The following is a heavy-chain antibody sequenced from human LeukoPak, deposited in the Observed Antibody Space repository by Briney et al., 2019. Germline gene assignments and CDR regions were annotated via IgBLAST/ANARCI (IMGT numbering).Heavy chain of an antibody. J-gene: IGHJ6*03. D-gene: IGHD3-22*01. CDR3: ARDGGDSSGYRSYYYYYMDV. Sequence: EGSLRLSCAASGFSFSSYAMHWVRQAPGKGLEYVSGISRNGGSTNYANSVKGRLTISRDNSKNTLYLEMGSLRAEDMAVYYCARDGGDSSGYRSYYYYYMDVWGKGTMVTVSS. CDR2: ISRNGGST. V-gene: IGHV3-64*01. CDR1: GFSFSSYA.